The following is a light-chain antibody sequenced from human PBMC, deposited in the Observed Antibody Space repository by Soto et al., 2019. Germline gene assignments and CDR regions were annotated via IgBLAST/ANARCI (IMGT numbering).Light chain of an antibody. CDR3: QQYNSYSR. V-gene: IGKV1-5*01. CDR1: QSISSW. CDR2: DAS. J-gene: IGKJ1*01. Sequence: DIQMTKSPSTLSASVGDRVTITCRASQSISSWLAWYQQKPGKAPKLLIYDASSLESGVPSRFSGSGSGTEFTLTISSLQPDDFATYYCQQYNSYSRFGQGTKVDIK.